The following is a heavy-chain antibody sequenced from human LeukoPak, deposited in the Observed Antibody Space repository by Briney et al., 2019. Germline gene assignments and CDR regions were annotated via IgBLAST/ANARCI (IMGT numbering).Heavy chain of an antibody. Sequence: GGSLRLSCAASGFTFSSYSMNWVRQAPGKGLEWVLSISSSSSYIYYADSVKGRFTISRDNAKNSLYLQMNSLRAEDTAVYYCARGGDGYNYDYWGQGTLVTVSS. D-gene: IGHD5-24*01. J-gene: IGHJ4*02. CDR3: ARGGDGYNYDY. V-gene: IGHV3-21*01. CDR2: ISSSSSYI. CDR1: GFTFSSYS.